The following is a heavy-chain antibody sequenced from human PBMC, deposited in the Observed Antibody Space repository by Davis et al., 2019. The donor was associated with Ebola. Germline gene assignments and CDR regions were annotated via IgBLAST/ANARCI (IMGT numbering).Heavy chain of an antibody. Sequence: GESLKISCAASGFTFSSYSMNWVRRAPGKGLEWVSSISSSSSYIYYADSVKGRFTISRDNAKNSLYLQMNSLRAEDTAVYYCASVYGDYNYYGMDVWGQGTTVTVSS. V-gene: IGHV3-21*01. CDR1: GFTFSSYS. CDR3: ASVYGDYNYYGMDV. D-gene: IGHD4-17*01. CDR2: ISSSSSYI. J-gene: IGHJ6*02.